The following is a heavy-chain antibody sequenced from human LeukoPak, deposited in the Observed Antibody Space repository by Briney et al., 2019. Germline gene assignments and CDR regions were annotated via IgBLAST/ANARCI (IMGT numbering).Heavy chain of an antibody. V-gene: IGHV3-23*01. CDR3: AKDRGYSSSLYHMDV. CDR1: GFTFSSYA. CDR2: ISGSGGST. D-gene: IGHD6-13*01. Sequence: GGSLRLSCAASGFTFSSYAMSWVRQAPGKGLEWVSAISGSGGSTYYADSVKGRFTISRDNSKNTLYLQMNSLRAEDTAVYYCAKDRGYSSSLYHMDVWGKGTTVTVSS. J-gene: IGHJ6*03.